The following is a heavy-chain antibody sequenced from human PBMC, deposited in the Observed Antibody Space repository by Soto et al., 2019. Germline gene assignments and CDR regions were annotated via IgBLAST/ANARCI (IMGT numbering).Heavy chain of an antibody. J-gene: IGHJ4*02. CDR2: ISGSNNNI. CDR1: GFTLRNYE. Sequence: EVQLVDTGGGSVQPGGSLRLSCAASGFTLRNYEMNWVRQAPGKGLEWISKISGSNNNIYYADSVRGRFTISRDNAKNSLYLQMNSLRAEDTAIYYCASERLCGADCYFFDNWGQGTQVTVSS. D-gene: IGHD2-21*02. CDR3: ASERLCGADCYFFDN. V-gene: IGHV3-48*03.